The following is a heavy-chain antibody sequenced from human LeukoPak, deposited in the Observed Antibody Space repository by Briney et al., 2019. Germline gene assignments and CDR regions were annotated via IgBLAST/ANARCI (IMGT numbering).Heavy chain of an antibody. Sequence: PSETLSLTCTVSGGSISSGSYYWSWIRQPAGKGLEWIGRIYTSGSTNYNPSLKSRVTISVDTSKNQFSLKLTSVTAADTAVYYCARDSNNWNVDVFDFWGQGTMVTVSS. V-gene: IGHV4-61*02. CDR2: IYTSGST. D-gene: IGHD1-20*01. J-gene: IGHJ3*01. CDR1: GGSISSGSYY. CDR3: ARDSNNWNVDVFDF.